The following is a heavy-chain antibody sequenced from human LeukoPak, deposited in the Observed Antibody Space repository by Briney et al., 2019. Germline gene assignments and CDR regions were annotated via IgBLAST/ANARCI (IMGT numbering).Heavy chain of an antibody. V-gene: IGHV3-15*04. Sequence: GGSLRLSCAASGFTFSNAWMNWVRQAPGKGLEWVGRIVSKTDGGTTHYAAPVKGRFTISRDDSENTLYLQMSSLRTEDTAVYYCAKGPGNWIANFDYWGQGTLVTVSS. CDR1: GFTFSNAW. CDR3: AKGPGNWIANFDY. J-gene: IGHJ4*02. D-gene: IGHD1-20*01. CDR2: IVSKTDGGTT.